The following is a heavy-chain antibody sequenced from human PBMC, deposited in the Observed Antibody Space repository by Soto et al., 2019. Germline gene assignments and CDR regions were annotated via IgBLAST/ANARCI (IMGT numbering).Heavy chain of an antibody. Sequence: EVQLVESGGGLIQPGGSLRLSCAASGFTVSSNYMSWVRQAPGKGLEWVSVIYSGGSTYYADSVKGRFTISRDNSKNTLYLQMNSLRAEDTAVYYCARGPHPYAYYCDYWGQGTLVTVSS. J-gene: IGHJ4*02. D-gene: IGHD2-8*01. V-gene: IGHV3-53*01. CDR1: GFTVSSNY. CDR2: IYSGGST. CDR3: ARGPHPYAYYCDY.